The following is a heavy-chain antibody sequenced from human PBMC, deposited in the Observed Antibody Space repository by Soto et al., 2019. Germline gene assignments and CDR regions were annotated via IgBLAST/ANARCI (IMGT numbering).Heavy chain of an antibody. J-gene: IGHJ4*02. V-gene: IGHV3-23*01. CDR1: GFTFSNYG. D-gene: IGHD3-10*01. CDR2: ISGSGGTA. CDR3: AKELWFGQRVFDF. Sequence: EVQLLESGGGLVQPGGSLRLSSAASGFTFSNYGMSWVRQAPGKGLEWVSVISGSGGTAFYADSVKGWFTVSKDNSKNTRFLQMSSLRDEDTAVYYCAKELWFGQRVFDFWGQGTLVTVSS.